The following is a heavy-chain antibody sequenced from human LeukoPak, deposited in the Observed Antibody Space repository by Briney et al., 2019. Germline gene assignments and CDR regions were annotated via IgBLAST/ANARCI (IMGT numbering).Heavy chain of an antibody. CDR3: AKDGVDIVVVPAAESPYYYYYYYMDV. CDR2: ISWNSGSI. V-gene: IGHV3-9*01. J-gene: IGHJ6*03. D-gene: IGHD2-2*01. Sequence: GRSLRLSCAASGFTFDDYAMHWVRQAPGKGLEWVSGISWNSGSIGYADSVKGRFTISRDNAKNSLYLQMNSLRAEDTALYYRAKDGVDIVVVPAAESPYYYYYYYMDVWGKGTTVTVSS. CDR1: GFTFDDYA.